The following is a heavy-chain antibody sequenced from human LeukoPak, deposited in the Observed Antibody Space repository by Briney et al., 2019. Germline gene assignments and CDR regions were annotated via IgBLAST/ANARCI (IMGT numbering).Heavy chain of an antibody. CDR3: ASIGGTFGY. V-gene: IGHV3-72*01. J-gene: IGHJ4*02. CDR2: TRNKANSYIT. D-gene: IGHD1-26*01. Sequence: PGGSLRLSCAASGFTFSDHFLDWVRQAPGKGLEWVGRTRNKANSYITEYAASVKGRFTISRDDSKNSLYLQMSSLKTDDTAMYYCASIGGTFGYWGQGTLVTVSS. CDR1: GFTFSDHF.